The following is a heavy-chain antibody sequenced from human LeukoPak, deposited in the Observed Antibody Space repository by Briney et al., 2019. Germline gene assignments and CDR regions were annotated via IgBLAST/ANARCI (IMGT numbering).Heavy chain of an antibody. CDR3: AKDRDYGDYPSAYYYYMDV. V-gene: IGHV3-30*02. CDR1: GFTFSTYG. CDR2: IRYDGTNK. Sequence: GGSLRLSCAASGFTFSTYGIHWVRQAPGKGLEWVAFIRYDGTNKWYADSVKGRFTISRDNSKNMLYLQMNSQRAEDTAVYHCAKDRDYGDYPSAYYYYMDVWGKGITVTVSS. D-gene: IGHD4-17*01. J-gene: IGHJ6*03.